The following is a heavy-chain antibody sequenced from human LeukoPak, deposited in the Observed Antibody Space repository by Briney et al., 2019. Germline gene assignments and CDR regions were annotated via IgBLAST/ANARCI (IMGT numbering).Heavy chain of an antibody. Sequence: PGGSLILSCAASGFTFSNYAMSWVRQAPGKGLDWVSDISGSGGTTYYGDSVKGRFTISRDNSKNSLYLQMNSLRAEDTAVYYCARGGYDVARPFDYWGQGTLVTVSS. CDR3: ARGGYDVARPFDY. V-gene: IGHV3-23*01. CDR1: GFTFSNYA. J-gene: IGHJ4*02. D-gene: IGHD5-12*01. CDR2: ISGSGGTT.